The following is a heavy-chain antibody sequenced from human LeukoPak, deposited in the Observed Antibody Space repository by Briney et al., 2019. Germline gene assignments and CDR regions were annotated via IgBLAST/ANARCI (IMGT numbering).Heavy chain of an antibody. CDR2: ISGSGGST. CDR1: GFTFSSYA. D-gene: IGHD3-9*01. J-gene: IGHJ4*02. CDR3: AAYYDILTGYPNFDY. Sequence: PGGSLRLSCAASGFTFSSYAMSWVRQGPGKGLEWVSAISGSGGSTYYADSVKGRFTISRDYSKNTLYLQMSSLRAEDTAVYYCAAYYDILTGYPNFDYWGQGTLVTVSS. V-gene: IGHV3-23*01.